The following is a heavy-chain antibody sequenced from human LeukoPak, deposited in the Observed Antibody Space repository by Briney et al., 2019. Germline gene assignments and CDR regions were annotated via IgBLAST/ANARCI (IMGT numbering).Heavy chain of an antibody. CDR1: GDSISSGSYY. J-gene: IGHJ6*03. CDR3: ASRHSKQQPYYYYMDI. Sequence: SETLSLTCTVSGDSISSGSYYWSWIRQPAGKGLEWIGRIYSNGDTKFNPSLKSRVTISLDTSKNQFSPKLSSATAADTAVYYCASRHSKQQPYYYYMDIWGKGTTVTVSS. V-gene: IGHV4-61*02. CDR2: IYSNGDT. D-gene: IGHD6-13*01.